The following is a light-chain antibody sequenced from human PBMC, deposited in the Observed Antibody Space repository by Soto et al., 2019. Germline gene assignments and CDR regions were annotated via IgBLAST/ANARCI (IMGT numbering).Light chain of an antibody. V-gene: IGKV3-11*01. CDR1: HSIRRY. CDR2: DSS. J-gene: IGKJ2*01. Sequence: EIVLTQSPATLSLSPGEIAPLSCRASHSIRRYLAWYKKKPGQAPRLLSYDSSNRATGNPARFIGSGSVTDFALTFCSIGPEDFAVYYCQQRSKRPAFTFGQGTKLEIK. CDR3: QQRSKRPAFT.